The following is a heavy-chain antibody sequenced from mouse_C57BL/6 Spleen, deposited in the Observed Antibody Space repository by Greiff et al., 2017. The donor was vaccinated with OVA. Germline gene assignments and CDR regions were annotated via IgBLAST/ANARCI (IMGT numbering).Heavy chain of an antibody. V-gene: IGHV3-6*01. CDR2: ISYDGSN. D-gene: IGHD2-2*01. J-gene: IGHJ4*01. CDR1: GYSITSGYY. Sequence: EVQLQQSGPGLVKPSQSLSLTCSVTGYSITSGYYWNWIRQFPGNKLEWMGYISYDGSNNYNPSLKNRISITRDTSKNQFFLKWNSVTTEDTASYYSARDGYDDGYAMDYWGQGTSVTVSS. CDR3: ARDGYDDGYAMDY.